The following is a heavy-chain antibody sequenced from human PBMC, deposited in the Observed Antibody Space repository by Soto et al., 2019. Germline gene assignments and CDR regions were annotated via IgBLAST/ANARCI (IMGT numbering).Heavy chain of an antibody. V-gene: IGHV4-34*01. J-gene: IGHJ6*02. CDR2: INHSGST. CDR3: ARHRDYVWGSYRRSYGMDV. CDR1: GGSFSGYY. D-gene: IGHD3-16*02. Sequence: SETLSLTCAVYGGSFSGYYWSWIRQPPGKGLEWIGEINHSGSTNYNPSLKSRVTISVDTSKNQFSLKLSSVTAADTAVYYCARHRDYVWGSYRRSYGMDVWGQGTTVTVSS.